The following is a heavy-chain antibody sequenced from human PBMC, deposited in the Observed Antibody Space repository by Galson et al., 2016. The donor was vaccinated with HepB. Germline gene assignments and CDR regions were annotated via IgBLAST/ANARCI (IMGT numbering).Heavy chain of an antibody. V-gene: IGHV5-51*01. CDR1: GYIFTSYW. Sequence: QSGAEVKKPGESLKISCKASGYIFTSYWIGWVRQMPGKGLEWMTIINPGDSDTRYSPSFQGQVTISADKPITTAYLQWSSLKASDTAMYYCARRKNYAPDYWGQGTLVTVSS. D-gene: IGHD1-7*01. CDR2: INPGDSDT. CDR3: ARRKNYAPDY. J-gene: IGHJ4*02.